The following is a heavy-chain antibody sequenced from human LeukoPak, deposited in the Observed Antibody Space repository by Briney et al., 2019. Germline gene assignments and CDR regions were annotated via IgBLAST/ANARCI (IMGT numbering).Heavy chain of an antibody. V-gene: IGHV3-48*01. CDR1: GFTFSSYS. CDR3: ARDEAVGASLDY. J-gene: IGHJ4*02. CDR2: ISSSSTI. Sequence: GGSLRLSCVASGFTFSSYSMNWVRQAPGKGLEWVSYISSSSTIYYADSVKGRFTISRDNAKNSLYLQMNSLRAEDTAVYYCARDEAVGASLDYWGQGTLVTVSS. D-gene: IGHD1-26*01.